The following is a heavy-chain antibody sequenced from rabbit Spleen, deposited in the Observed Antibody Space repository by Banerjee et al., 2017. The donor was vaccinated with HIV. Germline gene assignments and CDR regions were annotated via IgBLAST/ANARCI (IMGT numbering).Heavy chain of an antibody. D-gene: IGHD2-1*01. V-gene: IGHV1S40*01. CDR1: GVSFSSSYY. J-gene: IGHJ4*01. CDR2: IYPDGSGST. CDR3: ARGSAAMTMVITGYYLNL. Sequence: QSLEESGGDLVKPGASLTLTCTASGVSFSSSYYICWVRQAPGKGPEWIGCIYPDGSGSTAYASWAKGRFTISKTSSTTVTLQMTSLTAADTATYFCARGSAAMTMVITGYYLNLWGPGTLVTVS.